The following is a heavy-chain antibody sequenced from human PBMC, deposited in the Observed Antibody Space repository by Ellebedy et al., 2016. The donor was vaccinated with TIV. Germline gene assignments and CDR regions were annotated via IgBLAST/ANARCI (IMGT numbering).Heavy chain of an antibody. CDR2: IGGSGGST. J-gene: IGHJ5*01. Sequence: GESLKISCAASGFTFSNYAMSWVRQAPGKGLEWVSSIGGSGGSTYYADSVKGRLTISRDNSKNTLYLQMSSLRAEDTAVYYCAKAMSTNQRWHDSWGPGTRVTVSS. D-gene: IGHD5-24*01. CDR3: AKAMSTNQRWHDS. CDR1: GFTFSNYA. V-gene: IGHV3-23*01.